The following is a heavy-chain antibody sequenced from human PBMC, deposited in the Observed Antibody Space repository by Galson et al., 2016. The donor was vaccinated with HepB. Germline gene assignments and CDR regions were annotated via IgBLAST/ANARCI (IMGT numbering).Heavy chain of an antibody. CDR1: GFAFGSYG. D-gene: IGHD5-12*01. J-gene: IGHJ4*02. CDR2: IWYDGLTK. V-gene: IGHV3-33*01. Sequence: SLRLSCAASGFAFGSYGMHWVRQAPGKGLEWVAVIWYDGLTKYYLESVKGRFTISRDNSKNTLYLQINSLTAEETAVYYCVRDGGPYDPPDYRGQGTLVTVSS. CDR3: VRDGGPYDPPDY.